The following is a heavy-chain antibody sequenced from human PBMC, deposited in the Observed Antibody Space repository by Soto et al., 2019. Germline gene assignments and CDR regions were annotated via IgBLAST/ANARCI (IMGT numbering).Heavy chain of an antibody. Sequence: SETLSLTCAVYGGSFSGFYWSWIRQPPGKGLEWIGYIYYSGSTNYNPSLKSRVTISVDTSKNQFSLKLSSVTAADTAVYYCARADYDSRSAFDIWGQGTMVTVSS. V-gene: IGHV4-34*01. CDR1: GGSFSGFY. CDR2: IYYSGST. D-gene: IGHD3-22*01. CDR3: ARADYDSRSAFDI. J-gene: IGHJ3*02.